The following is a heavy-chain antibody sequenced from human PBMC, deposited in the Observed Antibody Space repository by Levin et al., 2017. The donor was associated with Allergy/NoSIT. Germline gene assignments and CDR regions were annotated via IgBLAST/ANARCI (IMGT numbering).Heavy chain of an antibody. V-gene: IGHV3-53*01. J-gene: IGHJ4*02. Sequence: GGSLRLSCAASGFSVSTHYMTWVRQGPGKGLECVSVIYDDGSTYYADSVRGRFTISRDNSKNTLSLQMNNLRDDDTAVYYCTKGHYSGVYQWGQGTLVTVSS. D-gene: IGHD2-2*01. CDR2: IYDDGST. CDR3: TKGHYSGVYQ. CDR1: GFSVSTHY.